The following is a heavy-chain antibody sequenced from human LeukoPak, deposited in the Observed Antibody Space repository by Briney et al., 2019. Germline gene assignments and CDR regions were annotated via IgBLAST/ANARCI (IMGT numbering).Heavy chain of an antibody. CDR1: GFTFSSYS. CDR3: ARVVVRGVIAPS. CDR2: ISSSSSYI. D-gene: IGHD3-10*01. V-gene: IGHV3-21*04. Sequence: PGGSLRLSCAASGFTFSSYSMNWVRQAPGKGLEWVSSISSSSSYIYYADSVKGRFTISRDNAKNTLYLQMTSLRAEDTAVYYCARVVVRGVIAPSWGQGTLVTVSS. J-gene: IGHJ5*02.